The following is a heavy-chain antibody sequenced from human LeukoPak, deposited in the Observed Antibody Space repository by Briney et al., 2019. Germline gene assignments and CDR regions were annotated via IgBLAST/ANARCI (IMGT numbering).Heavy chain of an antibody. CDR1: GYTFTSYA. V-gene: IGHV1-3*01. Sequence: ASVKVSCKASGYTFTSYAMHWVRQAPGQRLEWMGWINAGNGNTKYSQKFQGRVTITRDTSASTAYMELSSLRSEDTAVYYCARGSSHYYGPGSSISPLDYWGQGTLVTVSS. CDR3: ARGSSHYYGPGSSISPLDY. J-gene: IGHJ4*02. D-gene: IGHD3-10*01. CDR2: INAGNGNT.